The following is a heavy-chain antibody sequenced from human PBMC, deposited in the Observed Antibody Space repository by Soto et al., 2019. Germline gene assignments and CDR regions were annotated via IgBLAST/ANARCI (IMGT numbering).Heavy chain of an antibody. CDR1: GGSISPYY. D-gene: IGHD5-18*01. Sequence: QVQLQESGPGLVKPSETLSLTCTVSGGSISPYYWTWIRQPPGKGRGWIGYVHYSGSTNYNPSLKGRVTILVDMSKNQFSLKLRSVTAADTAVYYCAGDRSYNYAYWWFDPWGQGTLVTVSS. V-gene: IGHV4-59*01. J-gene: IGHJ5*02. CDR3: AGDRSYNYAYWWFDP. CDR2: VHYSGST.